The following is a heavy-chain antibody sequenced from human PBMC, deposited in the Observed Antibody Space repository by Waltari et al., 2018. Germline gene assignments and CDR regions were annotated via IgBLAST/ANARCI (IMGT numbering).Heavy chain of an antibody. V-gene: IGHV3-48*04. CDR3: ASPHPIYYDSSWRNDAFDI. Sequence: EVQLVESGGGLVQPGGSLRLSCAASGFTFSSYSMNWVRQAPGKGLEWFSYISSSSSTIYYADSVKGRFTISRDNAKNSLYLQMNSLRAEDTAVYYCASPHPIYYDSSWRNDAFDIWGQGTMVTVSS. D-gene: IGHD3-22*01. J-gene: IGHJ3*02. CDR1: GFTFSSYS. CDR2: ISSSSSTI.